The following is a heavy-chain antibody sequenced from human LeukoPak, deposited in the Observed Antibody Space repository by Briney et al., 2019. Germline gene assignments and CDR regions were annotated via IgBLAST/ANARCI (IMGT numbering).Heavy chain of an antibody. D-gene: IGHD3-9*01. CDR3: AREAGYASVYYFDY. J-gene: IGHJ4*02. CDR2: IYYSGST. V-gene: IGHV4-31*03. Sequence: PSETLSLTCTVSGGSISSGGYYWSWIRQHPGKGLEWIGYIYYSGSTYYNPSLKSRVTISVDTSKNQFSLKLSSVTAADTAVYYCAREAGYASVYYFDYWDQGTLVTVSS. CDR1: GGSISSGGYY.